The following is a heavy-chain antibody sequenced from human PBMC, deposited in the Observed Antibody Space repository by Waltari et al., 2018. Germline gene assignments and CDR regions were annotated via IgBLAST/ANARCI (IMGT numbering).Heavy chain of an antibody. CDR2: IIPILGIA. CDR1: GGTFSSYT. J-gene: IGHJ6*02. Sequence: QVQLVQSGAEVKKPGSSVKVSCKASGGTFSSYTISWVRQAPGQGLEWMGRIIPILGIANYAQKFQGRVTITADKSTSTAYMELSSLRSEDTAVYYCARAGWRWELPYVSYYYYGMDVWGQGTTVTVSS. CDR3: ARAGWRWELPYVSYYYYGMDV. D-gene: IGHD1-26*01. V-gene: IGHV1-69*02.